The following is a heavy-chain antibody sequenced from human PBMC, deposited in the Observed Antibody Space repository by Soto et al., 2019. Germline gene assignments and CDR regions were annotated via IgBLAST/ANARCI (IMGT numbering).Heavy chain of an antibody. J-gene: IGHJ5*02. CDR1: GYTFSNYG. CDR2: ISGYDGNT. Sequence: AASVKVSCKASGYTFSNYGITWVRQAPGQGLEWMGWISGYDGNTNYAQNFQGRVTMTTDPSTRTAYMELRSLRSDDTAVYYCARKSSSSSWFDPWGQGTPVTVSS. V-gene: IGHV1-18*01. CDR3: ARKSSSSSWFDP. D-gene: IGHD6-6*01.